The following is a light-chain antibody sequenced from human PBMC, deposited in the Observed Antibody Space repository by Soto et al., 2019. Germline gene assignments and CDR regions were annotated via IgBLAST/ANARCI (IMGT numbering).Light chain of an antibody. CDR1: QSVSSY. CDR2: DAS. V-gene: IGKV3-11*01. CDR3: QQRRNWPPLT. Sequence: EIVLTQSPATQSLSPGERATLSCRTSQSVSSYLAWYQQKPGQAPRLLIYDASNRATGIPARFSGSGSGTDFTLTISSLEPEDFAVYYCQQRRNWPPLTFGGGTKVEIK. J-gene: IGKJ4*01.